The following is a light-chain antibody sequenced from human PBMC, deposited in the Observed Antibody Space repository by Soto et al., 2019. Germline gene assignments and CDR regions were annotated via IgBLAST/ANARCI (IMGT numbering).Light chain of an antibody. CDR1: SSDVGGYDY. V-gene: IGLV2-14*01. CDR3: SSYTTSSSYV. J-gene: IGLJ1*01. Sequence: SVLTQPASVSGSPGQSMTMSCTGTSSDVGGYDYVSWYQQHPGEVPKLLIFEVSSRPAWLSNRFSASTSGNTASLTISGLQAEDEADYYCSSYTTSSSYVFGTGTKVTV. CDR2: EVS.